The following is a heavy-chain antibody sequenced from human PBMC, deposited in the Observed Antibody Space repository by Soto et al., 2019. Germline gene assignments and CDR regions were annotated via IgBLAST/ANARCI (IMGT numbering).Heavy chain of an antibody. CDR1: GGSFSGYY. CDR2: INHSGST. CDR3: ARRRGRAVVVPAARGYYGMDV. Sequence: PSETLSLTCAVYGGSFSGYYWSWIRQPPGNGLEWIGEINHSGSTNYNPSLKSRVTISVDTSKNQFSLKLSSVTAADTAVYYCARRRGRAVVVPAARGYYGMDVWGQGTTVTVSS. D-gene: IGHD2-2*01. J-gene: IGHJ6*02. V-gene: IGHV4-34*01.